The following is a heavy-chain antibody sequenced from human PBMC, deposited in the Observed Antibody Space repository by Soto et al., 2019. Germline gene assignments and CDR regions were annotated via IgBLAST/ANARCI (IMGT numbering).Heavy chain of an antibody. CDR1: GFTFSSYA. CDR3: AKDTTGTTYYYYGMDV. J-gene: IGHJ6*02. D-gene: IGHD1-1*01. V-gene: IGHV3-23*01. Sequence: GALRLSCAASGFTFSSYAMSWVRQAPGKGLEWVSAISGSGGSTYYADSVKGRFTISRDNSKNTLYLQMNSLRAEDTAVYYCAKDTTGTTYYYYGMDVWGQGTTVTVSS. CDR2: ISGSGGST.